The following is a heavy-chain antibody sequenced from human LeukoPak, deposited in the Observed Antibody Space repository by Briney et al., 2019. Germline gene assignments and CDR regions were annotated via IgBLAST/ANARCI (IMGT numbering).Heavy chain of an antibody. CDR3: ARDDNRVGASFDY. CDR1: GFTCSSYW. Sequence: GGSLRLSCAASGFTCSSYWMHWVRQAPGKGLVWVSRINSDGSNTNYADSVKGRFTISRDSAKNTLYLQMNSLRAEDTAVYYCARDDNRVGASFDYWGQGTLVTVSS. J-gene: IGHJ4*02. CDR2: INSDGSNT. V-gene: IGHV3-74*01. D-gene: IGHD1-26*01.